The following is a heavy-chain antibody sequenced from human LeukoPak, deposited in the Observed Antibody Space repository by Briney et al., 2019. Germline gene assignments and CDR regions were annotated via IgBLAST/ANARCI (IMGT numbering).Heavy chain of an antibody. CDR3: ARVVNYDFWSGSYDDAFDI. D-gene: IGHD3-3*01. V-gene: IGHV4-61*02. CDR2: IYTSGST. CDR1: GGSISSGSYY. Sequence: PSQTLSLTCTVSGGSISSGSYYWSWIRQPAGKGLEWIGRIYTSGSTNYNPSLKSRVTISVDTSKNQFSLKLSSVTAADTAVYYCARVVNYDFWSGSYDDAFDIWGQGTMVTVSS. J-gene: IGHJ3*02.